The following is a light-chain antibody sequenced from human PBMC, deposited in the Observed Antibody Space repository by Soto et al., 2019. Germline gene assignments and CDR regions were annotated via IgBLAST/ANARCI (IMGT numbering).Light chain of an antibody. CDR2: AAS. CDR3: QEYNSAPRT. CDR1: QCISNY. J-gene: IGKJ1*01. Sequence: DIQMTQSPSSLSASVGDRVTITCRASQCISNYLAWYQQKRGKVPKLLMYAASSMQSGVPSRFSGSGSGTDFTLTISSLQPEDVATYFCQEYNSAPRTFGQGTKVDIK. V-gene: IGKV1-27*01.